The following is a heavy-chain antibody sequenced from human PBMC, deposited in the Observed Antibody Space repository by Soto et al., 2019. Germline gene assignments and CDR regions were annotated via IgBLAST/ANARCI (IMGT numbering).Heavy chain of an antibody. V-gene: IGHV3-15*01. CDR2: LKGKTDGGTT. J-gene: IGHJ6*02. Sequence: PGGSLRLSCATYGFTFNSAWMSWVRQTPGKGLEWVGRLKGKTDGGTTDYAAPVKGRFTISRDYSKNTLYLQMNSLKTEDTAVYYCTTALAMGEIYYYYYGMDVWGQGTTVTVSS. CDR3: TTALAMGEIYYYYYGMDV. D-gene: IGHD5-18*01. CDR1: GFTFNSAW.